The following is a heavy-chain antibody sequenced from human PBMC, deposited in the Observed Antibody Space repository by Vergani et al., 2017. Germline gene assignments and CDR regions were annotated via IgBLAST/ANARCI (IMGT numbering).Heavy chain of an antibody. CDR1: GGSISSYY. J-gene: IGHJ3*02. CDR3: ASDYGGNLNAFDI. CDR2: IYYSGST. D-gene: IGHD4-23*01. Sequence: QVQLQESGPGLVKPSETLSLTCTVSGGSISSYYWSWIRQPPGKGLEWVGYIYYSGSTIYNPSLKSRVTISVDTSKNQFSLKLSSVTAAATAVYYCASDYGGNLNAFDIWGQGTMVTVSS. V-gene: IGHV4-59*01.